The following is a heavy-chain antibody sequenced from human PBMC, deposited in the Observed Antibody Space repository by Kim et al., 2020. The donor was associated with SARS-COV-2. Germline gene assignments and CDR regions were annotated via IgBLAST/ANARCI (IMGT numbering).Heavy chain of an antibody. Sequence: GGSLRLSCAASGFTFSSYSMNWVRQAPGKGLEWVSSISSSSSYIYYEDSVKGRFTISRDNAKNSLYLQMNSLRAEDTAVYYCARERGHYVWGSYRPYGM. CDR2: ISSSSSYI. V-gene: IGHV3-21*01. J-gene: IGHJ6*01. D-gene: IGHD3-16*02. CDR1: GFTFSSYS. CDR3: ARERGHYVWGSYRPYGM.